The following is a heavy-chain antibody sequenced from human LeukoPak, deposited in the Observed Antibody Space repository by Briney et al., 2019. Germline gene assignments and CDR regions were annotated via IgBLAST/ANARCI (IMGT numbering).Heavy chain of an antibody. D-gene: IGHD3-10*01. CDR1: GGSISSGDYY. J-gene: IGHJ4*02. V-gene: IGHV4-30-4*02. Sequence: SETLSLTCTVSGGSISSGDYYWSWIRQPPGKGLEWIGYIYYSGSTYYNPSLKSRVTISVDTSKNQFSLKLSSVTAADTAVYYCARRTDYYGSGSYYRYFDYWGQGTLVTVSS. CDR2: IYYSGST. CDR3: ARRTDYYGSGSYYRYFDY.